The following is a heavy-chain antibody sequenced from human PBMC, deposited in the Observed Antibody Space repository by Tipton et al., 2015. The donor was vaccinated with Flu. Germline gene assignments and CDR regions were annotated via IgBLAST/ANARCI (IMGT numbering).Heavy chain of an antibody. V-gene: IGHV5-51*01. J-gene: IGHJ5*02. Sequence: MQLVQSGAEVKKPGESLKISCKGSGYSFTSYWIGWVRQMPGKGLAWMGIIYPGDSDTRYSPSFQGQVTISADKSISTAYLQWSGLESSVTALFYCARSHDYGAYGWFAPWGQGTLVTVPS. D-gene: IGHD4-17*01. CDR1: GYSFTSYW. CDR3: ARSHDYGAYGWFAP. CDR2: IYPGDSDT.